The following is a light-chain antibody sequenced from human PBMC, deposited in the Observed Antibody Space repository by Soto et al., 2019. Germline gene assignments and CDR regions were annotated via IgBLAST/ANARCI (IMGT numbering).Light chain of an antibody. Sequence: SALTQPASVSGSPGQSITVSCTGTNTGVGGYNYVSWYQHRPGKAPRLMIYEVRNRLSGVSNRFSGSKSGNTASLTISGLQSEDEADYYFTSYTPTGALVFGSGTKLTVL. CDR3: TSYTPTGALV. CDR2: EVR. CDR1: NTGVGGYNY. V-gene: IGLV2-14*01. J-gene: IGLJ3*02.